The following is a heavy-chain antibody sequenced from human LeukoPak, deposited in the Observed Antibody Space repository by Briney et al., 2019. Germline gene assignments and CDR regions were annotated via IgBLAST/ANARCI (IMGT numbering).Heavy chain of an antibody. CDR3: ASGMVTHYYGMDV. CDR2: IYPGDSDT. D-gene: IGHD5-18*01. V-gene: IGHV5-51*01. CDR1: GYSFTSYW. J-gene: IGHJ6*02. Sequence: GESLKISCKGSGYSFTSYWIGWVRQMPGKGLEWLGIIYPGDSDTRYSPSFQGQVTISADKSISTAYLQWSSLKASDTAMYYCASGMVTHYYGMDVWGQGTTVTVSS.